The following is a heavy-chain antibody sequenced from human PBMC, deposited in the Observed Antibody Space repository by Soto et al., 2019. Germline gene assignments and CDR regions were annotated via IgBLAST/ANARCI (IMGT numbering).Heavy chain of an antibody. V-gene: IGHV3-7*01. CDR2: IKQDGIGK. Sequence: EVQLVESGGGLVQPGGSLRLSCAASGFTFSNSWMSWVRQAPGKGLEWVANIKQDGIGKYYVDSGKGRFTISRDNARNSLYLQMNGLRAEDTAVYYCAGDAFHLPEPVASDAFDIWGKGTMVSVSS. CDR3: AGDAFHLPEPVASDAFDI. J-gene: IGHJ3*02. CDR1: GFTFSNSW.